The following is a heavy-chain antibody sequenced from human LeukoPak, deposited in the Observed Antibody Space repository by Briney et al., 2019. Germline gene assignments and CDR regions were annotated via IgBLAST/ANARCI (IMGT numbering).Heavy chain of an antibody. CDR3: ARGLSSGPYYYYMDV. D-gene: IGHD3-22*01. CDR1: GYTLTELS. V-gene: IGHV1-24*01. CDR2: FDPEDGET. Sequence: ASVKVSCKVSGYTLTELSMHWVRQAPGKGLEWMGGFDPEDGETIYAQKFQGRVTITADESTSTAYMELSSLRSEDTAVYYCARGLSSGPYYYYMDVWGKGTTVTVSS. J-gene: IGHJ6*03.